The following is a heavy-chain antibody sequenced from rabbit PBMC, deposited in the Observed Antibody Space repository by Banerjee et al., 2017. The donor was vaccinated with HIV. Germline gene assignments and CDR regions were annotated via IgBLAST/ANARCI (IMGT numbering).Heavy chain of an antibody. J-gene: IGHJ4*01. V-gene: IGHV1S45*01. CDR3: ARGDPDKYLYYGMNL. D-gene: IGHD1-1*01. CDR2: IYTGSSGST. Sequence: QEQLVESGGGLVQPEGSLTLTCTASGFSFSSSYYMCWVRQAPGRGLEWIGCIYTGSSGSTYYASWAKGRSTISKTSSATVTLQLTSLTAADTATYFCARGDPDKYLYYGMNLWGPGTLVTVS. CDR1: GFSFSSSYY.